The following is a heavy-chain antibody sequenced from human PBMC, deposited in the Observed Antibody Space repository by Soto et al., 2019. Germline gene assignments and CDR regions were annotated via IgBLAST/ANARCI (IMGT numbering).Heavy chain of an antibody. D-gene: IGHD1-26*01. Sequence: EVQVLESGGGLVQPGGSLRLSCAASGFTFRSYAMRWVRQAPGKGLEWVSAISGSGGSKYYADSVRGWLTISRDNSKNTLYLEMNGQRAEDTAVYYCEKDQEGYSGSYYGYWGQGTLVTVSS. CDR3: EKDQEGYSGSYYGY. CDR1: GFTFRSYA. J-gene: IGHJ4*02. V-gene: IGHV3-23*01. CDR2: ISGSGGSK.